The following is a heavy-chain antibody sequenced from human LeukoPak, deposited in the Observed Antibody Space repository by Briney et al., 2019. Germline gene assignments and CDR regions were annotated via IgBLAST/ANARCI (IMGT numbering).Heavy chain of an antibody. CDR1: GLALNNYK. J-gene: IGHJ4*02. V-gene: IGHV3-69-1*01. D-gene: IGHD2-15*01. Sequence: GGSLKLSCVGPGLALNNYKVNWVRQAPGKGLEWVADILESGETHYADSVRGRFTISRDNAKNSLYLLMTSLRVDDTAVYYCSATGRWGQGTLVAVSS. CDR2: ILESGET. CDR3: SATGR.